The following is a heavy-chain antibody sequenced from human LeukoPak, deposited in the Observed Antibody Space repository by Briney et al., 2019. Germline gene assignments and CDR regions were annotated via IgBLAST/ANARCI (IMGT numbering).Heavy chain of an antibody. CDR3: ARDSLRGYSYGKLDY. CDR2: ISGSGGST. V-gene: IGHV3-23*01. Sequence: PGGSLRLSCAASGFTFSSYAMSWVRQAPGKGLEWVSAISGSGGSTYYADSVKGRFTISRDNSKNTLYLQMNSLRAEDTAVYYCARDSLRGYSYGKLDYWGQGTLVTVSS. J-gene: IGHJ4*02. CDR1: GFTFSSYA. D-gene: IGHD5-18*01.